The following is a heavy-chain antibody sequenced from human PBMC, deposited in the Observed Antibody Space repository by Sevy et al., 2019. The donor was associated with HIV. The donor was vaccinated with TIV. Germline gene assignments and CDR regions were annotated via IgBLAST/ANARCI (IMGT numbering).Heavy chain of an antibody. Sequence: GGSLRLSCAASRFTFSLYGMHWVRQAPGKGLEWVPLISNDGSNKYYADSVKGRFTVSRDNSNNTLYLQLDSLGPEDTAMYYCAKSMDTVTTLDYWGPRTLVTVSS. CDR3: AKSMDTVTTLDY. J-gene: IGHJ4*02. V-gene: IGHV3-30*18. CDR1: RFTFSLYG. CDR2: ISNDGSNK. D-gene: IGHD4-17*01.